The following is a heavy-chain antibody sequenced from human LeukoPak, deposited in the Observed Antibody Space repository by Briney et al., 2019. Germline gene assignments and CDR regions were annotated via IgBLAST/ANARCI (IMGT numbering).Heavy chain of an antibody. D-gene: IGHD3-22*01. Sequence: GGSLRLSCAASGFTFSSYVMSWVRRAPGKGLEWVSTIRGSGGSTYYTDSVKGRFTISRDNSQNTLYLQMNSLRAEDTALYYCAKRIDANYYDSSGGQGTLVSVSS. V-gene: IGHV3-23*01. J-gene: IGHJ4*02. CDR3: AKRIDANYYDSS. CDR2: IRGSGGST. CDR1: GFTFSSYV.